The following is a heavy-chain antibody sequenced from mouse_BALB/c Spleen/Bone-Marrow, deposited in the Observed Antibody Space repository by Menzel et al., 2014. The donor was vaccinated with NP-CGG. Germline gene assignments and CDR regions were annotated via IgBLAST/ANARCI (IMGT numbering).Heavy chain of an antibody. CDR1: GFTFTDYY. CDR3: AVMDY. J-gene: IGHJ4*01. V-gene: IGHV7-3*02. Sequence: EVKLMDSGGGLVQPGGSLILSCATSGFTFTDYYMSWVRQPPGKALEWLGFIRNKANGYTTKYSASVKGRFTISRDNSQSILYLQMNTLRAEDSATYYCAVMDYWGQGTSVTVSS. CDR2: IRNKANGYTT.